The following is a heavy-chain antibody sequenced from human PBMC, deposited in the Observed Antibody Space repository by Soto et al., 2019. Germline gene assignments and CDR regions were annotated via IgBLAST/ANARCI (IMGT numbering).Heavy chain of an antibody. J-gene: IGHJ4*02. CDR1: GGTFSSYP. CDR3: ARGPSSGSFDY. V-gene: IGHV1-69*02. Sequence: QVQLVQSGAEVKKPGSSVKVSCKASGGTFSSYPISWVRQAPGQGLEWMGRIIPILGIANYAQKFQGRVTITADKATSTAYMELSSLRSEDTAVYYCARGPSSGSFDYWGQGTLVTVSS. CDR2: IIPILGIA. D-gene: IGHD3-10*01.